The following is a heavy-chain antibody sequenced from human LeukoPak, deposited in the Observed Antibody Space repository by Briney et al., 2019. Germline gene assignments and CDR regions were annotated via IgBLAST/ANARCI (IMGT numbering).Heavy chain of an antibody. V-gene: IGHV3-11*01. CDR1: GFTFDDYA. J-gene: IGHJ4*02. CDR3: ASDAAMVPMDY. D-gene: IGHD5-18*01. Sequence: GRSLRLSCAASGFTFDDYAMHWVRQAPGKGLEWVSYISSSGSTIYYADSVKGRFTISRDNAKNSLYLQMNSLRAEDTAVYYCASDAAMVPMDYWGQGTLVTVSS. CDR2: ISSSGSTI.